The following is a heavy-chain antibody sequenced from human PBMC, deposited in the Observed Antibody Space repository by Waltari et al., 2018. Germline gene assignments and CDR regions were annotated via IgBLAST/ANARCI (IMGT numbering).Heavy chain of an antibody. J-gene: IGHJ5*02. CDR2: INTNSGNP. Sequence: QVELVQSGPDFKKPGASVRVACRASGYSFTSHALHWVRQAPGRGFELMGWINTNSGNPTYVQGFTGRFVFSLDTSVSTAFLQINSLEAEDTAVYYCAREVVPAATIVVNWFDPWGQGTLVTVSS. D-gene: IGHD2-2*01. V-gene: IGHV7-4-1*02. CDR3: AREVVPAATIVVNWFDP. CDR1: GYSFTSHA.